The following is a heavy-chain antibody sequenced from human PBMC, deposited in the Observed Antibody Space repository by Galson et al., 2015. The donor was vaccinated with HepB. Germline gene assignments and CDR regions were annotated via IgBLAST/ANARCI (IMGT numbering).Heavy chain of an antibody. D-gene: IGHD3-9*01. CDR1: GITFSSYA. CDR3: AKDHDPIFKDGFDI. V-gene: IGHV3-23*01. J-gene: IGHJ3*02. Sequence: SLRLSCAASGITFSSYAMSWVRQAPGKGLEWVSGIVGSGDITYYADSVKGRFTISRDNSKNTLYLQMNSLRAEDTAVYYCAKDHDPIFKDGFDIWGQGTMVTVSS. CDR2: IVGSGDIT.